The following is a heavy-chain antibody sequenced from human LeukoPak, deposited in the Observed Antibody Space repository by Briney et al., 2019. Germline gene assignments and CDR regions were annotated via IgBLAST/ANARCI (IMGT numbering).Heavy chain of an antibody. Sequence: SVKLSCTASGFTFISSAMQWVRQPRGQRLEWIGWIVVGSGNTNYAQKFQERVTITRDMSTSTAYMELSSLRSEDTAVYYCAAATQTGTTLHFDYWGQGTLPSVSS. CDR1: GFTFISSA. CDR3: AAATQTGTTLHFDY. V-gene: IGHV1-58*02. D-gene: IGHD1-7*01. CDR2: IVVGSGNT. J-gene: IGHJ4*02.